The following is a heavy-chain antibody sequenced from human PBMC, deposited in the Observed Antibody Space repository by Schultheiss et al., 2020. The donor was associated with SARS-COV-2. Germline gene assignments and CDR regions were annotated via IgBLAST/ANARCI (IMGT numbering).Heavy chain of an antibody. J-gene: IGHJ6*02. Sequence: SETLSLTCTVSGGSISSYYWSWIRQPPGKGLEWIGYIFYSGSTNYNPSLKSRVTISVDTSKNQFSLKLSSVTAADTAVYYCARGRAGDSSIWSPVMDVWGQGTTVTVSS. V-gene: IGHV4-59*01. D-gene: IGHD6-13*01. CDR2: IFYSGST. CDR3: ARGRAGDSSIWSPVMDV. CDR1: GGSISSYY.